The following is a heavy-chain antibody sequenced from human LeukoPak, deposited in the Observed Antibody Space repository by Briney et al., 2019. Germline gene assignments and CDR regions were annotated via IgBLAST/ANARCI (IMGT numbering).Heavy chain of an antibody. D-gene: IGHD3-22*01. V-gene: IGHV3-21*01. J-gene: IGHJ3*02. CDR3: ARDGWDSYYYDSSGSEPNAFDI. CDR1: GFTFSSYS. CDR2: ISTSSSYI. Sequence: GGSLRLSCAASGFTFSSYSMNWVRQAPGKGLEWVSSISTSSSYIHYADSVEGRFTISRDNAKNSLYLQMNSLRAEDTAVYYCARDGWDSYYYDSSGSEPNAFDIWGQGTMVTVSS.